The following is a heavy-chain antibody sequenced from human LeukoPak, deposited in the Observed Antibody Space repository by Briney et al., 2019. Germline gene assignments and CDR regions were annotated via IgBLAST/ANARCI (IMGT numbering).Heavy chain of an antibody. Sequence: PSETLSLTCTVSGGSISSSSYYWGWIRQPPGKGLEWIGSIYYSGSTYHNPSLKSRVTISVDTSKNQFSLKLSSVTAADTAVYYCARPYQPRVTYYYYYYMDVWGKGTTVTVSS. CDR2: IYYSGST. J-gene: IGHJ6*03. V-gene: IGHV4-39*01. CDR1: GGSISSSSYY. CDR3: ARPYQPRVTYYYYYYMDV. D-gene: IGHD2-2*01.